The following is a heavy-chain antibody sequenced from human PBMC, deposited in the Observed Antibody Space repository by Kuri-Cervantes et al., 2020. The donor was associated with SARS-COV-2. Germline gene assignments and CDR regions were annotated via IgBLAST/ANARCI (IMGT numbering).Heavy chain of an antibody. V-gene: IGHV1-45*02. CDR2: ITPFNSNT. D-gene: IGHD6-13*01. CDR1: GYTFTYRY. CDR3: AQGIAGDAFDI. J-gene: IGHJ3*02. Sequence: SVKVSCKASGYTFTYRYLHWVRQAPGQALEWMGWITPFNSNTNYAQKFQDRVIITTDRSMSTADMELISLRSEDTARYYCAQGIAGDAFDIWGQGTMVTVSS.